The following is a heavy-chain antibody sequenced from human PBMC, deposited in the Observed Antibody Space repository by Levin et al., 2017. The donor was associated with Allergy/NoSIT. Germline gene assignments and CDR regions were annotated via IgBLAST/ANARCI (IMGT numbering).Heavy chain of an antibody. V-gene: IGHV3-7*01. CDR2: IKQDESEK. D-gene: IGHD6-6*01. Sequence: PGGSLRLSCAASGLTFSSYWMSWVRQAPGKGLEWVANIKQDESEKHYVDSVKGRFTISRDNAENSLYLQMNSLRAEDTAVYYCARVNRGGGSSLWYFDLWGRGTLVTVSS. CDR1: GLTFSSYW. CDR3: ARVNRGGGSSLWYFDL. J-gene: IGHJ2*01.